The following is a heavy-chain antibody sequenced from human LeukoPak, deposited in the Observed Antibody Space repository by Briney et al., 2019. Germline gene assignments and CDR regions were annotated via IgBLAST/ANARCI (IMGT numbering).Heavy chain of an antibody. CDR2: INHSGST. Sequence: PSETLSLXCAVYGGSFSGYYWSWIRQPPGKGLEWIGEINHSGSTNYNPSLKSRVTISVDTSKNQFSLKLSSVTAADTAVYYCAGDSSGYYYHAFDIWGQGTMVTVSS. V-gene: IGHV4-34*01. J-gene: IGHJ3*02. CDR1: GGSFSGYY. D-gene: IGHD3-22*01. CDR3: AGDSSGYYYHAFDI.